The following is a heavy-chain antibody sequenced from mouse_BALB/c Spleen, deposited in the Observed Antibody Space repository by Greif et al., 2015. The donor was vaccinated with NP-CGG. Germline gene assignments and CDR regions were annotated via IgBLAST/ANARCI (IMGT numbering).Heavy chain of an antibody. V-gene: IGHV5-6-5*01. Sequence: EVHLVESGGGLVKPGGSLKLSCAASGFTFSSYAMSWVRQTPEKRLEWVASISSGGSTYYPDSVKGRFTISRDNARNILYLQMSSLRSEDTAMYYCARGRDYDYYAMDYWGQGTSVTVSS. CDR3: ARGRDYDYYAMDY. CDR2: ISSGGST. D-gene: IGHD2-4*01. CDR1: GFTFSSYA. J-gene: IGHJ4*01.